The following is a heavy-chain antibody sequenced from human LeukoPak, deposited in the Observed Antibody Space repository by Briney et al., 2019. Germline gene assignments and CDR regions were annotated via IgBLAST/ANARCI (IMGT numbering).Heavy chain of an antibody. Sequence: SETLSLTCTVSGGSISSYYWSWIRQPPGKGLEWIGYIYTSGSTNYNPSLKSRVTISVDTSKNQFSLKLSSVTAADTAVYYCARHTATYYDILTGYHYYYYMDVWGKRTTVTVSS. V-gene: IGHV4-4*09. CDR3: ARHTATYYDILTGYHYYYYMDV. J-gene: IGHJ6*03. D-gene: IGHD3-9*01. CDR2: IYTSGST. CDR1: GGSISSYY.